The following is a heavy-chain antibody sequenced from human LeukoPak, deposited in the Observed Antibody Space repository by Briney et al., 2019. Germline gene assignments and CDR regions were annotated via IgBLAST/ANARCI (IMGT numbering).Heavy chain of an antibody. CDR1: GFTFSTHS. V-gene: IGHV3-48*02. Sequence: GGSLRLSCAASGFTFSTHSMNWVRQAPGKGLEWLSFISHRDGTTYYADSVRGRFTISRDNAQNSLFLQMNSLRDEDTGVYYCAGDGTGVLPGDAFDTWGQGTMVTVSS. J-gene: IGHJ3*02. CDR3: AGDGTGVLPGDAFDT. CDR2: ISHRDGTT. D-gene: IGHD1-1*01.